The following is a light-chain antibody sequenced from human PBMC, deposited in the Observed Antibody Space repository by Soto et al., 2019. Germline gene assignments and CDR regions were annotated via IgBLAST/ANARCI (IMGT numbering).Light chain of an antibody. CDR2: GAS. J-gene: IGKJ5*01. CDR1: QRVASN. CDR3: QQYGSSPRT. V-gene: IGKV3-15*01. Sequence: EIVMTQSPATLTVSPGERATLSCRASQRVASNLAWYQQKPGQAPRLLIYGASTRATGIPARFSGSGSGTDFTLTISRLEPEDFAVYDCQQYGSSPRTFGQGTRLEIK.